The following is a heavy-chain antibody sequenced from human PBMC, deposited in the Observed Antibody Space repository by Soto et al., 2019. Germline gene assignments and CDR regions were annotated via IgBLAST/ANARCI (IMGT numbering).Heavy chain of an antibody. V-gene: IGHV4-39*01. CDR1: GGSISSNSYY. J-gene: IGHJ5*02. D-gene: IGHD1-26*01. CDR2: IYYSGIT. Sequence: NPSETLSLTCTVSGGSISSNSYYWGWIRQPPGKGLEWIGTIYYSGITYYNPSLKSRVTISVDTSKNQFSLKLSSVTAADTAVYYCATQEVGGSYVYTFDPWGQGTLVTVSS. CDR3: ATQEVGGSYVYTFDP.